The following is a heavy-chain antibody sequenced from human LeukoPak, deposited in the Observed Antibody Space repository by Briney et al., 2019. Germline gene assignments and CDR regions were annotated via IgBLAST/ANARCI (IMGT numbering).Heavy chain of an antibody. V-gene: IGHV1-69*06. D-gene: IGHD4-17*01. CDR2: IIPIFGTA. J-gene: IGHJ4*02. CDR3: AKDYGDYEGFFDY. Sequence: AASVKVSCKASGGTFSSYAISWVRQAPGQGLEWMGRIIPIFGTANYAQKFQGRVTITADKSTSTAYMELSSLRSEDTAVYYCAKDYGDYEGFFDYWGQGPWSPSPQ. CDR1: GGTFSSYA.